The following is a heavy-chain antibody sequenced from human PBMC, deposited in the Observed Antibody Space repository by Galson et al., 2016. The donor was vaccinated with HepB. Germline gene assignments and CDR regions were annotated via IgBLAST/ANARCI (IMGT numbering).Heavy chain of an antibody. V-gene: IGHV3-11*06. J-gene: IGHJ4*02. CDR1: GFTFSDYY. Sequence: SLRLSCAASGFTFSDYYMSWIRQAPGKGLEWISYISRSSSYIIYADSVKGRFTLSRDDAKNSLYLQMKSLSSEDTAGYYGAREGRGAYSNTIDSWGQGTLVTVSS. CDR2: ISRSSSYI. CDR3: AREGRGAYSNTIDS. D-gene: IGHD3-16*01.